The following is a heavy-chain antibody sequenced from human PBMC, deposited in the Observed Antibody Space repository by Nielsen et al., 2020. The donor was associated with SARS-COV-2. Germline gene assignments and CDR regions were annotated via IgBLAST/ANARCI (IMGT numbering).Heavy chain of an antibody. V-gene: IGHV4-4*02. CDR1: GDSISSSNW. CDR3: ARLLTNTGNYFRFDP. Sequence: SETLSLTCAVSGDSISSSNWWSWVRQPPGKGQEWIGEIYHSGNTNYNPSLKSRVTISVDKSKNQFSLRLISVTAADTAVYYCARLLTNTGNYFRFDPWGQGTLVTVSS. CDR2: IYHSGNT. J-gene: IGHJ5*02. D-gene: IGHD1-26*01.